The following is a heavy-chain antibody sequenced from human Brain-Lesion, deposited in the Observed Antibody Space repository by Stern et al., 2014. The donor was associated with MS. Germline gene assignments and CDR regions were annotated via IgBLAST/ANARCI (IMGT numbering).Heavy chain of an antibody. CDR2: IYHSGTT. CDR1: GDSISSGSYY. Sequence: VQLEESGPGLVKPSQTLSLTCTVSGDSISSGSYYWSWIRQHPGKGLEWIGYIYHSGTTFYNPSLKSRVTISVETSKNQFSLKLSSVTAADTAVYYCARAGMKLDYWGQGTLVTVSS. V-gene: IGHV4-31*03. D-gene: IGHD6-13*01. CDR3: ARAGMKLDY. J-gene: IGHJ4*02.